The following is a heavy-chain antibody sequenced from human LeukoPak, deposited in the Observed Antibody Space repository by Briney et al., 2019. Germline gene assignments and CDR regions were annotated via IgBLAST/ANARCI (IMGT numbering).Heavy chain of an antibody. V-gene: IGHV4-34*01. J-gene: IGHJ5*02. CDR3: ARVLVPAALNWFDP. D-gene: IGHD2-2*01. Sequence: SETLSLTCAVYGGSFSGYYWSWTRKPPGKGLEWIGEINHSGSTNYNPSLKSRVTISVDTSKNQFSLNLSSVTAADTAVYYCARVLVPAALNWFDPWGQGTLVTVSS. CDR2: INHSGST. CDR1: GGSFSGYY.